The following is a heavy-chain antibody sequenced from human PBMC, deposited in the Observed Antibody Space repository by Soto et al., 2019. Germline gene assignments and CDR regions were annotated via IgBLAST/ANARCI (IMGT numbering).Heavy chain of an antibody. CDR3: ARDRGYYYDSSGPDAFDI. Sequence: QVQLVQSGAEVKNPGASVKVSCKASGYTFTSYGISWVRQAPGQGLEWMGWISAYNGNTNYAQKLQGRVTMTTDTSTSTAYMELRSLRSDDTAVYYCARDRGYYYDSSGPDAFDIWGQGTMVTVSS. V-gene: IGHV1-18*01. D-gene: IGHD3-22*01. J-gene: IGHJ3*02. CDR1: GYTFTSYG. CDR2: ISAYNGNT.